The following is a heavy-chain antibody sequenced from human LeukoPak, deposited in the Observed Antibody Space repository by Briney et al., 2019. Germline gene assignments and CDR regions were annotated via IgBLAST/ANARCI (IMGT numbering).Heavy chain of an antibody. Sequence: GESLKISCKGSGYSFTSYWIGWVRQMPGKGLEWMGIIYPGDSDTRYSPSFQGQVTISADKSISTAYLQWSSLKASDTAMYYCARRLAMLEGLWFGDLLYPPDGMDVWGQGTTVTVSS. J-gene: IGHJ6*02. CDR1: GYSFTSYW. CDR2: IYPGDSDT. D-gene: IGHD3-10*01. V-gene: IGHV5-51*01. CDR3: ARRLAMLEGLWFGDLLYPPDGMDV.